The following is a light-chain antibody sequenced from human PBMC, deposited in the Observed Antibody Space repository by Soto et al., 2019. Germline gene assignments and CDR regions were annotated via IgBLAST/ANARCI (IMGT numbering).Light chain of an antibody. Sequence: QSVLTQPASVSGSPGQSITISCSGTSSDIGSYDHVAWYQQFPGKSPKLIIYAVSDRPSGVSDRFSGSKSGISASLTISGLQTDDEANYYCISYADTKSYLFRPAPKVTVL. CDR1: SSDIGSYDH. V-gene: IGLV2-14*03. J-gene: IGLJ1*01. CDR2: AVS. CDR3: ISYADTKSYL.